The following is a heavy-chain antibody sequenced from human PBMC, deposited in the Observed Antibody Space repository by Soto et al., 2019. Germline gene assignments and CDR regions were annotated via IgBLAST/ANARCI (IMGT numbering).Heavy chain of an antibody. V-gene: IGHV5-51*01. J-gene: IGHJ5*02. CDR3: ARHAAPLSMVPWFDP. Sequence: PGESLKISCKGSGYSFTSYWIGWVRQMPGKGLECMGIIYPGDSDTRYSPSFQGQVTISADKSISTAYLQWSSLKASDTAMYYCARHAAPLSMVPWFDPWGQGTLVTVSS. CDR1: GYSFTSYW. D-gene: IGHD6-13*01. CDR2: IYPGDSDT.